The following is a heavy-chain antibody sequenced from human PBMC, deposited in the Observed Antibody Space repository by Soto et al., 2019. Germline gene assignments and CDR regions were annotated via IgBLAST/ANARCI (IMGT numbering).Heavy chain of an antibody. CDR2: ISYDGSNK. CDR3: VKGSDVARQELYY. J-gene: IGHJ4*02. D-gene: IGHD3-3*01. CDR1: RFTFSSYG. V-gene: IGHV3-30*18. Sequence: GGSLRLSCAASRFTFSSYGMHWVRQAPGKGLEWVAVISYDGSNKYYADSVKGRFTISRDNSKNTLFLQMNSLRVEDTAVYYCVKGSDVARQELYYWGQGTLVTVSS.